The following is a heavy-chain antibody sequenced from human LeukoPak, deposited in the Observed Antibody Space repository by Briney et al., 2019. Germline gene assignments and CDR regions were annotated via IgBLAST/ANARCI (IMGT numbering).Heavy chain of an antibody. J-gene: IGHJ6*02. CDR1: GYNFIGYY. V-gene: IGHV1-46*01. Sequence: ASVKVSCKASGYNFIGYYMHWVRQAPGQGLEWMGIINPSGGSSSSPQKFQDRVTMTRATSTSTVYMELSSLKSEDTAVYYCAREDVVLVDAVRYYYYGLDVWGQGTTVTVSS. CDR3: AREDVVLVDAVRYYYYGLDV. CDR2: INPSGGSS. D-gene: IGHD2-8*01.